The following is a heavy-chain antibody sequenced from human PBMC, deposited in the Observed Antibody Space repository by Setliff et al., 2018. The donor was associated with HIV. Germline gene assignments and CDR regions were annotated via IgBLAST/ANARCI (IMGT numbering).Heavy chain of an antibody. V-gene: IGHV1-69*05. CDR3: ARVLAGLNWFDP. D-gene: IGHD2-15*01. J-gene: IGHJ5*02. CDR1: GGTFSSYA. CDR2: FIPVFRTA. Sequence: ASVKVSCKASGGTFSSYAISWVRQAPGQGLEWMGGFIPVFRTANYAQKFQGRVTMTRDTSMSTAYMELSSLTSDDTAVYYCARVLAGLNWFDPWGQGTLVTVSS.